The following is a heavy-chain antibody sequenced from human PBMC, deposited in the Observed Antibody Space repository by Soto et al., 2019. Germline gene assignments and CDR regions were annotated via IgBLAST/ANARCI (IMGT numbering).Heavy chain of an antibody. CDR1: GYTFTGYY. J-gene: IGHJ6*02. CDR3: ARDSADHYGSGSYGYYYYGMDA. V-gene: IGHV1-2*04. CDR2: INPNSGGT. D-gene: IGHD3-10*01. Sequence: GASVKVSCKASGYTFTGYYMHWVRQAPGQGLEWMGWINPNSGGTNYAQKFQGWVTMTRDTSISTAYMELSRLRSDDTAVYYCARDSADHYGSGSYGYYYYGMDAWGQGTTVTVSS.